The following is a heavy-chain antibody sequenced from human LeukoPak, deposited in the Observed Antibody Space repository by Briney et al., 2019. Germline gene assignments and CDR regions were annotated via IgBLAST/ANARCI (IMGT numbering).Heavy chain of an antibody. V-gene: IGHV4-59*01. D-gene: IGHD1-26*01. CDR3: ARDGDSGSYLFDY. CDR1: GGSFSGYY. Sequence: SETLSLTCAVYGGSFSGYYWSWIRQPPGKGLEWIGYIYYSGSTNYNPSLKSRVTISVDTSKNQFSLKLSSVTAADTAVYYCARDGDSGSYLFDYWGQGTLVTVSS. CDR2: IYYSGST. J-gene: IGHJ4*02.